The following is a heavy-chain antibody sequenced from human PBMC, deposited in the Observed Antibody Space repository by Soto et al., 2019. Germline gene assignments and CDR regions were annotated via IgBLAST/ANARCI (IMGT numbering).Heavy chain of an antibody. Sequence: GGSLRLSCAASGFTFSNAWMNWVRQAPGKGLEWVGRIKSKTDGGTTDYAAPVKGRFTISRDDSKNTLYLQMNSLKTEDTAVYYCTTASSGGPTYYDFWSGYPPRVLLDFDYWGQGTLVTVSS. CDR1: GFTFSNAW. J-gene: IGHJ4*02. CDR2: IKSKTDGGTT. CDR3: TTASSGGPTYYDFWSGYPPRVLLDFDY. D-gene: IGHD3-3*01. V-gene: IGHV3-15*07.